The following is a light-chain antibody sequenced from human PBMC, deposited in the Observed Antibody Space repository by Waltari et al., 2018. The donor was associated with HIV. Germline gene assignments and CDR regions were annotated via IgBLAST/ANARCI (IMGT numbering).Light chain of an antibody. Sequence: QSALTQPPSASGSPGQSVTMSCTGTNSDIGGYNYVSWYQQHPGKAPKPVISEVTKRPSGVPDRFSGSKSGTTASLTVSGLQAEDEADYYCSSYADRNGFYVVFGGGTRLTVL. V-gene: IGLV2-8*01. CDR3: SSYADRNGFYVV. CDR1: NSDIGGYNY. J-gene: IGLJ2*01. CDR2: EVT.